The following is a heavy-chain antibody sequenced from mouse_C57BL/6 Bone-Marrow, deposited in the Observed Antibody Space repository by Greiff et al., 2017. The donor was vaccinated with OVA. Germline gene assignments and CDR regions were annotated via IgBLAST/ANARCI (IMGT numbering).Heavy chain of an antibody. CDR2: IDPENGDT. D-gene: IGHD2-5*01. CDR1: GFNIKDDY. J-gene: IGHJ4*01. CDR3: TKPLYYSKRDAMDY. V-gene: IGHV14-4*01. Sequence: EVQLQQSGAELVRPGASVKLSCTASGFNIKDDYMHWVKQRPEQGLEWIGWIDPENGDTEYASKFQGKATITADTSSNTAYLQLSSLTSKITAVYYCTKPLYYSKRDAMDYWGKGTSVTVSA.